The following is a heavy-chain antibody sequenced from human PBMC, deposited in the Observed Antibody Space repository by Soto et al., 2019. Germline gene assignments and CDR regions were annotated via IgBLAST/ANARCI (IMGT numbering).Heavy chain of an antibody. J-gene: IGHJ6*02. CDR2: IWYDGSNK. V-gene: IGHV3-33*01. CDR1: GFTFSSYG. D-gene: IGHD3-16*01. CDR3: ARAGDLYSLLYYYYGTDV. Sequence: GSLRLSCAASGFTFSSYGMHWVRQAPGKGLEWVAVIWYDGSNKYYADSVKGRFTISRDNSKNTLYLQMNSLRAEDTAVYYCARAGDLYSLLYYYYGTDVWGQGTTVTVSS.